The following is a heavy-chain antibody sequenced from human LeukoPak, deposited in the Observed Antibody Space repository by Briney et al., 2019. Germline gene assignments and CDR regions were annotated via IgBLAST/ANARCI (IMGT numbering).Heavy chain of an antibody. V-gene: IGHV3-23*01. J-gene: IGHJ4*02. D-gene: IGHD6-13*01. CDR1: GFTFDDYA. Sequence: GGSLRLSCAASGFTFDDYAMHWVRQAPGKGLEWVSAISGSGGSTYYADSVKGRFTISRDNSKNTLYLQMNSLRAEDTAVYYCAKTWQQLVLDYWGQGTLVTVSS. CDR2: ISGSGGST. CDR3: AKTWQQLVLDY.